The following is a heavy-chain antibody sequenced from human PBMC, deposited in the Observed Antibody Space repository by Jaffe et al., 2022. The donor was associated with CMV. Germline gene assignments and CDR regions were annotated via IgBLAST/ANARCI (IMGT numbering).Heavy chain of an antibody. V-gene: IGHV4-59*01. CDR2: IYYSGST. CDR3: ARGRQWLVKPLGYYYYMDV. D-gene: IGHD6-19*01. J-gene: IGHJ6*03. Sequence: QVQLQESGPGLVKPSETLSLTCTVSGGSISSYYWSWIRQPPGKGLEWIGYIYYSGSTNYNPSLKSRVTISVDTSKNQFSLKLSSVTAADTAVYYCARGRQWLVKPLGYYYYMDVWGKGTTVTVSS. CDR1: GGSISSYY.